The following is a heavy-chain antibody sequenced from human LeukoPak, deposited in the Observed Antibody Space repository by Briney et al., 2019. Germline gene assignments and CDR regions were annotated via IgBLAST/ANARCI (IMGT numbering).Heavy chain of an antibody. CDR1: GGSISSSSYY. CDR2: IYYSGST. J-gene: IGHJ5*02. V-gene: IGHV4-39*01. CDR3: ARGNRYSSGWYSGWFDP. D-gene: IGHD6-19*01. Sequence: PSETLSLTCTVSGGSISSSSYYWGWLRQPPGKGLEWIGSIYYSGSTYYNPSLKSRVTISVDTSKNQFSLKLSSVTAADTAVYYCARGNRYSSGWYSGWFDPWGQGTLVTVSS.